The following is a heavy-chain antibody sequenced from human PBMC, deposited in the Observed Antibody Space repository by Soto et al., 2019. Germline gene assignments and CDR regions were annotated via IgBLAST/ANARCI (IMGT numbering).Heavy chain of an antibody. Sequence: QVQRKESGPGLVKPSGTLSLTCAVSGASVYTDSWWSGVRQPPGKGLEWIGEVHHIGTTNNSQSLKSRLNMSVDKSGNQVSLELTSVAAEDTAVYYFARGVDYRWVHWGQGTLVTVSS. D-gene: IGHD1-26*01. CDR3: ARGVDYRWVH. CDR2: VHHIGTT. J-gene: IGHJ4*02. V-gene: IGHV4-4*02. CDR1: GASVYTDSW.